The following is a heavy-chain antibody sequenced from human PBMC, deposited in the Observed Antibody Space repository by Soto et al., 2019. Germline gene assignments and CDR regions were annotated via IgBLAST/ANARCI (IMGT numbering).Heavy chain of an antibody. CDR1: GYTLTDLS. Sequence: EASVKLSCKVSGYTLTDLSMHWVRQAPGKGLEWMGGFDPEDGETIYAQKFQGRVTMTEDTSTDTAYMELSSLRSEDTAVYYCARDGALGENYYYYGMDVWGQGTTVTVSS. V-gene: IGHV1-24*01. CDR2: FDPEDGET. D-gene: IGHD3-16*01. CDR3: ARDGALGENYYYYGMDV. J-gene: IGHJ6*02.